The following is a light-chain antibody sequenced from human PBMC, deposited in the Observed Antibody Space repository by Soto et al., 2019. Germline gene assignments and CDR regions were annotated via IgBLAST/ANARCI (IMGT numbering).Light chain of an antibody. J-gene: IGLJ1*01. CDR1: SSNIGAGYD. CDR3: QSYDSSLSGYV. Sequence: VVTQPASVSGAPGQRVTISCTGSSSNIGAGYDVHWYQQLPGTAPKLLIYGNSNRPSGVPDRFSGSKSGTSASLAITGLQAEDEADYYCQSYDSSLSGYVFGTGTKLTVL. CDR2: GNS. V-gene: IGLV1-40*01.